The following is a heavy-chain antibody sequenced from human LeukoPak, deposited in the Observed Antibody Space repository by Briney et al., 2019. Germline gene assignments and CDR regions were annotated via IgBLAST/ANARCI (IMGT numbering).Heavy chain of an antibody. CDR3: ATSSSSSSWGPTDY. CDR2: VPYDGSNT. CDR1: GFTFRNYG. Sequence: GGSLRLSCAASGFTFRNYGMHWVRQAPGKGLEWVAFVPYDGSNTYYADSVKGRFTISRDNSKNTLYLQMNSLRAEDTAVYYCATSSSSSSWGPTDYWGQGTLVTVSS. J-gene: IGHJ4*02. D-gene: IGHD6-6*01. V-gene: IGHV3-30*02.